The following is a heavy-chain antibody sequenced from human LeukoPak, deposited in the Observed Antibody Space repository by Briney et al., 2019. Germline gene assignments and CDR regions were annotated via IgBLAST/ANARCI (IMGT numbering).Heavy chain of an antibody. CDR2: ISSSSSYI. D-gene: IGHD2-21*02. V-gene: IGHV3-21*01. CDR1: GFTFSSYS. CDR3: VRGGGAFCGNDCYRNFDY. Sequence: GGSLRLSCAASGFTFSSYSMTWVRQAPGKGLEWVSSISSSSSYIYYADSVKGRFTISRDNSKNTLSLQMNSLRGEDTAVYYCVRGGGAFCGNDCYRNFDYWGQGTLVTVSS. J-gene: IGHJ4*02.